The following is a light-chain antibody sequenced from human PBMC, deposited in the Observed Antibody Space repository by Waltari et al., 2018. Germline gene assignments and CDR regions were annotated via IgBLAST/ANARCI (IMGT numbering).Light chain of an antibody. CDR2: RNN. CDR1: HSNLGSNY. CDR3: AAWDESHYV. V-gene: IGLV1-47*01. Sequence: SVLTQPPSASETPGQRVTISCSGSHSNLGSNYLYWYQQLPGRAPKLLIYRNNQRPSGVPDRFSGSKYGTSASLAISGLRSEDEGVYYCAAWDESHYVFGPGTEVTVL. J-gene: IGLJ1*01.